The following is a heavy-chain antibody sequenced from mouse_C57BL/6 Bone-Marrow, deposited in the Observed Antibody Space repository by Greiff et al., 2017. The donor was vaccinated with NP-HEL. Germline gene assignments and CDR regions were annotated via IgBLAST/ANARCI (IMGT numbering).Heavy chain of an antibody. CDR3: ARPPLTAAWFAY. J-gene: IGHJ3*01. CDR2: IYPRSGNT. V-gene: IGHV1-81*01. CDR1: GYTFTSYG. D-gene: IGHD4-1*01. Sequence: QVQLKQSGAELARPGASVKLSCKASGYTFTSYGISWVKQRTGQGLEWIGEIYPRSGNTYYNEKFKGKATLTADKSSSTAYMELRSLTSEDSAVYFCARPPLTAAWFAYWGQGTLVTVSA.